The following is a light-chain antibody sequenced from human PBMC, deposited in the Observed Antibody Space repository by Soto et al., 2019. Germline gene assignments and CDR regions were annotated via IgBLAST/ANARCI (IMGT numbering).Light chain of an antibody. CDR3: QKYSSAST. CDR1: QGISNY. J-gene: IGKJ4*01. CDR2: AAS. Sequence: DIQMTQSPSSLSASAGDRVTITCRASQGISNYLAWYQQKPGKVPKLLIYAASTLQSGVPSRFSGSGSGTDFTLTISSLQPEDVASYYCQKYSSASTFGGGTKVEI. V-gene: IGKV1-27*01.